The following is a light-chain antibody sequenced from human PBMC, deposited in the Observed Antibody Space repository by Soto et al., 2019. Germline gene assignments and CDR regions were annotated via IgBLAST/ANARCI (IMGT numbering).Light chain of an antibody. Sequence: DIQMTQSPSSLSASVGDRVTSTCRASQSISSYLNWYQQKPGKAPKLLIYAASSLQRGVPSRFSGSGSVTEFTLTIRSLQHEDFPTYYCQPRSSTPPTFGQRNGVEDK. V-gene: IGKV1-39*01. CDR1: QSISSY. CDR2: AAS. CDR3: QPRSSTPPT. J-gene: IGKJ1*01.